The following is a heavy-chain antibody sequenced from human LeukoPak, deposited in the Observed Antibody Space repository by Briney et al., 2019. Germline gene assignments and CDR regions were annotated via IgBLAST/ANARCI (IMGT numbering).Heavy chain of an antibody. J-gene: IGHJ6*03. CDR1: GYTFTGYY. V-gene: IGHV1-2*02. Sequence: VASVKVSCKASGYTFTGYYMHWVRQAPGQGLEWMGWINPNSGGTNYAQKFQGRVTMTRDTSISTAYMELSRLRSDDTAVYYCARDGDYYESSGYYVDYYYYMDVWGKGTTVTVSS. CDR3: ARDGDYYESSGYYVDYYYYMDV. D-gene: IGHD3-22*01. CDR2: INPNSGGT.